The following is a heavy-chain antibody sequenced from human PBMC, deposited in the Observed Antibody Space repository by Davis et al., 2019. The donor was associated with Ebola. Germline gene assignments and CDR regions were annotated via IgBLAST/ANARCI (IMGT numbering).Heavy chain of an antibody. CDR1: GFTFSSYS. V-gene: IGHV3-23*01. Sequence: RGSLRLSCAASGFTFSSYSMNWVRQAPGKGLEWVSAISGSGGSTYYADSVKGRFTISRDNSKNTLYLQMNSLRAEDTAVYYCAKDSYVGSGGYYYYGMDVWGQGTTVTVSS. D-gene: IGHD3-10*01. CDR2: ISGSGGST. J-gene: IGHJ6*02. CDR3: AKDSYVGSGGYYYYGMDV.